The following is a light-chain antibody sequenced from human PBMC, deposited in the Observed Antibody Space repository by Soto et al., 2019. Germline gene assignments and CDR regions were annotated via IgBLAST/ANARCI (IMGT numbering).Light chain of an antibody. Sequence: SALNQPASVSGSPGQSITISCTGSSSHIGSSNLVSWYQHHSGKAPKLIIYEGNKRPSGVSNRFSGSKSGKTASLTISGLQAEDEGTYYCCSYAGSSPLYVFGTGTKV. CDR1: SSHIGSSNL. CDR2: EGN. V-gene: IGLV2-23*01. J-gene: IGLJ1*01. CDR3: CSYAGSSPLYV.